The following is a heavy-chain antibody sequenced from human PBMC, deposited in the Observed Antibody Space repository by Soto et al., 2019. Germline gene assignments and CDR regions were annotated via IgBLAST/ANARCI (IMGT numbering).Heavy chain of an antibody. CDR1: GFTFSSYG. CDR2: ISYDGSNK. D-gene: IGHD2-21*02. Sequence: GGSLRLSCAASGFTFSSYGMHWVRQAPGKGLEWVAVISYDGSNKYYADSVKGRFTISRDNSKNTLYLQMNSLRAEDTAVYYCAKVIRDIVVVTARFDYYYGMDVWGQGTTVTVSS. V-gene: IGHV3-30*18. J-gene: IGHJ6*02. CDR3: AKVIRDIVVVTARFDYYYGMDV.